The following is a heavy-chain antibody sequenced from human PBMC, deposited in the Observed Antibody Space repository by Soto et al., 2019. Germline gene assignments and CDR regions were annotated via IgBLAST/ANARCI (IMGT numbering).Heavy chain of an antibody. D-gene: IGHD5-12*01. CDR3: ARGDGYGLFDY. Sequence: QVQLQESGPGLVEPSQTLSLTCTVSGGSIGSASYYWSWIRQHPGKGLEWIGYIYYNGNTYYNPSLTSRTIRSIAPSKNQFSLKLTSETAADTAVDLCARGDGYGLFDYWGQGTLVTVSS. CDR1: GGSIGSASYY. J-gene: IGHJ4*02. CDR2: IYYNGNT. V-gene: IGHV4-31*03.